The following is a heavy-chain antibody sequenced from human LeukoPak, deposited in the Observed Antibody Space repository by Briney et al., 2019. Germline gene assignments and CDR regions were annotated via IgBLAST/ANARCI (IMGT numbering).Heavy chain of an antibody. Sequence: SETLSLTCTVSGGSISSGGYYWSWIRQHPGKGLEWIGYIYYSGSTYYNPSLKGRVTISVDTSKNQFSLKLSSVTAADTAVYYCARGLVVVGNDYWGQGTLVTVSS. D-gene: IGHD3-22*01. J-gene: IGHJ4*02. CDR1: GGSISSGGYY. V-gene: IGHV4-31*03. CDR2: IYYSGST. CDR3: ARGLVVVGNDY.